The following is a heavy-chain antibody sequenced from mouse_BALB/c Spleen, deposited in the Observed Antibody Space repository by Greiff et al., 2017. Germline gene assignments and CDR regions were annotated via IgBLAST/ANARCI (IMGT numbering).Heavy chain of an antibody. J-gene: IGHJ1*01. CDR1: GFTFSSFG. CDR2: ISSGSSTI. CDR3: ARSRIGYFDV. V-gene: IGHV5-17*02. Sequence: DVKLVESGGGLVQPGGSRKLSCAASGFTFSSFGMHWVRQAPEKGLEWVAYISSGSSTIYYADTVKGRFTISRDNPKNTLFLQMTSLRSEDTAMYYCARSRIGYFDVWGAGTTVTVSS.